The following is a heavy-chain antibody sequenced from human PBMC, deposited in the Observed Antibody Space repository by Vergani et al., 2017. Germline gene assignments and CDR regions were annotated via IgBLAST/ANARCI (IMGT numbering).Heavy chain of an antibody. J-gene: IGHJ3*02. D-gene: IGHD3-10*01. CDR3: ASSGVGDAFDI. V-gene: IGHV3-21*01. CDR2: ISSSSSYI. Sequence: EVQLLESGGGLVQPGGSLRLSCAASGFTFSSYAMSWVRQAPGKGLEWVSAISSSSSYIYYADSVKGRFTISRDNAKNSLYLQMNSLRAEDTAVYYCASSGVGDAFDIWGQGTMVTVSS. CDR1: GFTFSSYA.